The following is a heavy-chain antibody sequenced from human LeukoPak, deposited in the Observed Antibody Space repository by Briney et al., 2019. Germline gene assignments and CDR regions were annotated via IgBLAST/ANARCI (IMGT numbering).Heavy chain of an antibody. J-gene: IGHJ4*02. D-gene: IGHD3-22*01. CDR2: ISWNGRNT. V-gene: IGHV3-20*04. CDR1: GFTFDDYD. CDR3: ARVQQYDKFDY. Sequence: GGSVRLSCAASGFTFDDYDLNWVRHAPGKGLEWVSGISWNGRNTAYAESLKGRFTISRDNAKNSLYLQMNSLRAEDTAFYYCARVQQYDKFDYWGQGTLVTVSS.